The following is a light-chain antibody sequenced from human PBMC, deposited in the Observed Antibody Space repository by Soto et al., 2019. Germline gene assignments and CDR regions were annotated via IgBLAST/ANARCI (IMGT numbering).Light chain of an antibody. CDR2: DVS. J-gene: IGLJ1*01. V-gene: IGLV2-14*01. CDR1: SSDVGGYNY. Sequence: QSALTQPASGSGSPGQSITISCTGTSSDVGGYNYVSWYQQHPGKAPKLMIYDVSNRPSGVSNRLSGSKSGNTASLTISGLQAEDEADYYCSSYTSSSTLYVFGTGTKLTVL. CDR3: SSYTSSSTLYV.